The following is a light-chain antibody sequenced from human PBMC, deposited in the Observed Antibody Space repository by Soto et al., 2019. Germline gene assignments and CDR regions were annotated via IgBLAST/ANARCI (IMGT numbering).Light chain of an antibody. CDR3: QQYNSEWT. CDR2: DAS. J-gene: IGKJ1*01. Sequence: DIPMTQSPSTLSASVGDRVTITCRASQSISSWLAWYQQKPGKAPKLLIYDASSLESGGPSRFSGSGSGTEFTLTISSLQPDDFATYYCQQYNSEWTFGQGTKVAIK. CDR1: QSISSW. V-gene: IGKV1-5*01.